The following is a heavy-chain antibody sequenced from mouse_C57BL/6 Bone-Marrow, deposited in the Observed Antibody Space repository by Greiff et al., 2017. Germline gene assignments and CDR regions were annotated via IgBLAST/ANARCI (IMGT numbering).Heavy chain of an antibody. D-gene: IGHD1-1*01. CDR2: INPYYGDT. CDR3: ARGRYYYGSSYGDFDV. J-gene: IGHJ1*01. Sequence: VQLQQSGPEPVKPGASVKISCKASGYSFTGYFMNWVKQSHGKSFELIGRINPYYGDTFYNQKFKGKATLTVDKSSSTAHMDLLSLTFEYFAVFYCARGRYYYGSSYGDFDVWGAGTTVTVSS. CDR1: GYSFTGYF. V-gene: IGHV1-37*01.